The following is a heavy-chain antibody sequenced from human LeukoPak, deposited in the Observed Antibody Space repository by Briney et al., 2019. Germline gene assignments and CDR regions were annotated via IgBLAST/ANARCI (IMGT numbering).Heavy chain of an antibody. D-gene: IGHD3-3*01. CDR1: GYTFTAYY. CDR3: ARGFLGSSYYSMDV. CDR2: INANSGGI. V-gene: IGHV1-2*04. J-gene: IGHJ6*02. Sequence: ASVKVSCKASGYTFTAYYMQWVRQAPGQGLEGMGWINANSGGINYAQQVQGWVTMTRDTYIGTVYLDLRRLTSDDTAVYYCARGFLGSSYYSMDVWGQGSTVTVS.